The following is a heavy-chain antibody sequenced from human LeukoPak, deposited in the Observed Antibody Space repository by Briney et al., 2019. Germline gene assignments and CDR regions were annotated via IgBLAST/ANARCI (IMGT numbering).Heavy chain of an antibody. J-gene: IGHJ4*02. D-gene: IGHD3-10*01. CDR1: GGSISSYY. CDR3: ARTPGRGYGSGSYYDRFDY. Sequence: SETLSLTCTVSGGSISSYYWSWIRQPPGKGLEWIGEINHSGSTNYNPSLKSRVTISVDTSKNQFSLKLSSVTAADTAVYYCARTPGRGYGSGSYYDRFDYWGQGTLVTVSS. V-gene: IGHV4-34*01. CDR2: INHSGST.